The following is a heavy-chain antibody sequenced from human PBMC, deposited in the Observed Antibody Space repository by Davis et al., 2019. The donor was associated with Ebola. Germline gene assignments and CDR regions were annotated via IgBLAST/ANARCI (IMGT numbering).Heavy chain of an antibody. Sequence: ASVKVSCKASGYTFTSYGITWVRQAPGQGLEWMGWINPHNGNTNYAQNVQGRVTMTTDTSTSTAYMELSSLRSEDTAVYFCARDSSGVVGANDFDYWGQGTLVTVSS. CDR1: GYTFTSYG. CDR2: INPHNGNT. V-gene: IGHV1-18*04. CDR3: ARDSSGVVGANDFDY. D-gene: IGHD1-26*01. J-gene: IGHJ4*02.